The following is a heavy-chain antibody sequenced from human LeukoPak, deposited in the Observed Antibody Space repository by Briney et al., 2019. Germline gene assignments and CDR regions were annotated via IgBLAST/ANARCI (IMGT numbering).Heavy chain of an antibody. J-gene: IGHJ5*02. CDR3: AKAIRIAARPFDWFDP. CDR2: ISGSGGST. V-gene: IGHV3-23*01. Sequence: GGSLRLSCAASGFTFSSYAMSWVRQAPGKGLEWVSAISGSGGSTYYADSVKGRFTISRDNSKNALYLQMNSLRAEDTAVYYCAKAIRIAARPFDWFDPWGQGTLVTVSS. D-gene: IGHD6-6*01. CDR1: GFTFSSYA.